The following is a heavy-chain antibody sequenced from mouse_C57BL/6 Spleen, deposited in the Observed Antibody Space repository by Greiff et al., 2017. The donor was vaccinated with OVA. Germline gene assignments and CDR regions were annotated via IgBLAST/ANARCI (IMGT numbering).Heavy chain of an antibody. CDR2: INPSNGGT. V-gene: IGHV1-53*01. J-gene: IGHJ1*03. Sequence: QVQLQQPGTELVKPGASVKLSCKASGYTFTSYWMHWVKQRPGQGLEWIGNINPSNGGTNYNEKFKSKATLTVDKSSSTAYMQLSSLTSEDSAVYYCARVNYGSSYVWYFDVWGTGTTVTVSS. CDR3: ARVNYGSSYVWYFDV. CDR1: GYTFTSYW. D-gene: IGHD1-1*01.